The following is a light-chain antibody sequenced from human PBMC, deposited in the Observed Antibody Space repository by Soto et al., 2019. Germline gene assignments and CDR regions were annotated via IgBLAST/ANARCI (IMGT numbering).Light chain of an antibody. CDR2: ATS. V-gene: IGKV1-27*01. CDR1: QAISSY. CDR3: QKYNHAPT. Sequence: DIQLTQSPSSLSASVGDRVTITCRASQAISSYLAWYQQKPGKVPELLIYATSTLQSGAPSRFSGSGSGTDFPITISSLQAEDVATYYCQKYNHAPTFGGGTKVEIK. J-gene: IGKJ4*01.